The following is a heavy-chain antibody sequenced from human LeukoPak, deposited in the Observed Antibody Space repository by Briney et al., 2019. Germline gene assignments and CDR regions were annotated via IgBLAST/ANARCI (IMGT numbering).Heavy chain of an antibody. D-gene: IGHD2-15*01. CDR1: GFTFSNYA. CDR3: ARGGGYYPIDY. Sequence: GGSLRLSCAGSGFTFSNYAMSWVRQAPGKGLEWVSVLYSDGRTYYADSVKGRFTISRDTSKNTLYLQVNSLRAEDTAVYYCARGGGYYPIDYWGQGTLVTVSS. J-gene: IGHJ4*02. V-gene: IGHV3-23*01. CDR2: LYSDGRT.